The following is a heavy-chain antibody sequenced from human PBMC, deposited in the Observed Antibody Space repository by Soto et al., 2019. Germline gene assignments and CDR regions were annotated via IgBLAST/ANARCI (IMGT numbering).Heavy chain of an antibody. D-gene: IGHD7-27*01. Sequence: QVQLQESGPGLVKPSETLSLTCTVSNDSISTYYWTWIRQPPGKGLEWIGFIYYSGSTNYNPSLQRQATISVDTSKNQFSLKMNSVTAADTAVYYCARPGRDWGALHYWGQGTLVTVSS. J-gene: IGHJ4*02. CDR1: NDSISTYY. CDR2: IYYSGST. CDR3: ARPGRDWGALHY. V-gene: IGHV4-59*08.